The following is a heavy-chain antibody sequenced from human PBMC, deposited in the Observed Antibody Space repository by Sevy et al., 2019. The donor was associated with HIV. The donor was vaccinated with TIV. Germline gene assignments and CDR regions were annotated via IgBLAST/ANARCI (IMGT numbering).Heavy chain of an antibody. CDR3: AKDEGIVATIGVDI. CDR2: ISGSGGST. V-gene: IGHV3-23*01. D-gene: IGHD5-12*01. CDR1: GFTFSSYA. J-gene: IGHJ3*02. Sequence: GGSLRLSCAASGFTFSSYAMSWVRQAPGKGLEWVSAISGSGGSTYYADSVKGRFTISRDNSKNKRYLQMNSLRAEDTAVYYCAKDEGIVATIGVDIWGQGTMVTVSS.